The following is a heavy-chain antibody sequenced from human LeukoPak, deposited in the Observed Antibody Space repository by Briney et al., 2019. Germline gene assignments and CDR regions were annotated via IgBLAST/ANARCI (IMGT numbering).Heavy chain of an antibody. J-gene: IGHJ4*02. Sequence: PGGSLRLSCAASGFTFSSYWMSWVRQAPGKGLEWVANIKQDGSEKYYVDSVKGRFTISRDNSKNTLYLQMNSLRAEDTAVYYCAKAKSGWSFDYWGQGTLVTVSS. CDR3: AKAKSGWSFDY. V-gene: IGHV3-7*01. CDR1: GFTFSSYW. CDR2: IKQDGSEK. D-gene: IGHD6-19*01.